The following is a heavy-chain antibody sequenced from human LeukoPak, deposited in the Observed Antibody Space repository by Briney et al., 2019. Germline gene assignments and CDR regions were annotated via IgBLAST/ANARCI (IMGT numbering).Heavy chain of an antibody. D-gene: IGHD3-9*01. CDR1: GYTFTGYY. CDR2: INPSSGGT. J-gene: IGHJ4*02. V-gene: IGHV1-2*02. CDR3: ARLGSSILAGYDY. Sequence: ASVKVSCKASGYTFTGYYMHWVRQAPGQGLEWMGWINPSSGGTNYAQKFQGRVTMTRDTSISTAYMELSRLRSDDTAVYYCARLGSSILAGYDYWGQGTLVTVSS.